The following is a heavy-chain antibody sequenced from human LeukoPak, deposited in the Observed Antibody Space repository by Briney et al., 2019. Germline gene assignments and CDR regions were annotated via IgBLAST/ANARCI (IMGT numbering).Heavy chain of an antibody. V-gene: IGHV3-33*08. CDR3: ATEGPDGTYSYFHH. CDR1: GFSFSDSG. Sequence: GRSLGLSCEASGFSFSDSGMHWVRQAPGKGLEWVAVLWSDERIKYYADPVKGRFTISRDNSKKTVWLQMDSLTVEDTALYYCATEGPDGTYSYFHHWGQGTLVIVSS. CDR2: LWSDERIK. D-gene: IGHD1-26*01. J-gene: IGHJ4*02.